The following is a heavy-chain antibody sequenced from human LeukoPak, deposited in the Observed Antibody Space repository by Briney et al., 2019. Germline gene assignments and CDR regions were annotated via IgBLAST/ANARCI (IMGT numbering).Heavy chain of an antibody. D-gene: IGHD3-10*01. CDR3: ARDRLWFGELLVMDV. J-gene: IGHJ6*03. Sequence: GASVKVSCKASGYTFTSYGISWVRQAPGQGLEWMGGIIPIFGSANYAQKFQGRVTIIADESTSTAYMELSSLRSEDTAVYYCARDRLWFGELLVMDVWGKGTTVTISS. CDR1: GYTFTSYG. V-gene: IGHV1-69*13. CDR2: IIPIFGSA.